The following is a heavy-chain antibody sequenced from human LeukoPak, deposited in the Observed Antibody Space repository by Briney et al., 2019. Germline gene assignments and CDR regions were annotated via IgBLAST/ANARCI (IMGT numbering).Heavy chain of an antibody. V-gene: IGHV4-30-2*01. CDR1: GGSISSGGYS. Sequence: SQTLSLTCAVSGGSISSGGYSWSWIRQPPGKGLEWIGYIYHSGSTYYNPSLKSRVTISVDRSKNQFSLKLSSVTAADTAVYYCARGPTRPGYYYYYGMDVWGQGTTVTVSS. CDR3: ARGPTRPGYYYYYGMDV. D-gene: IGHD1-14*01. CDR2: IYHSGST. J-gene: IGHJ6*02.